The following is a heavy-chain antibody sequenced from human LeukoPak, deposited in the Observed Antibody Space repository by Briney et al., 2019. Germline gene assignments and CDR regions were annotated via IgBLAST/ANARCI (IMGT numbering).Heavy chain of an antibody. V-gene: IGHV4-38-2*02. Sequence: SETLSLTCTVSGYSISSGYYWGWIRQPPGKGLGWIGSIYHSGSTYYNPSLKSRVTISVDTSKNQFSLKLSSVTAADTAVYYCARVGPVYDFWSGYWGYYFDYWGQGTLVTVSS. J-gene: IGHJ4*02. CDR2: IYHSGST. CDR1: GYSISSGYY. CDR3: ARVGPVYDFWSGYWGYYFDY. D-gene: IGHD3-3*01.